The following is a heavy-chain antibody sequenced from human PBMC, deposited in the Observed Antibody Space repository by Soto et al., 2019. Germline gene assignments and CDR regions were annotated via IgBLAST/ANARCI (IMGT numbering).Heavy chain of an antibody. D-gene: IGHD5-12*01. Sequence: LRLSCAASGFTFSSYAMHWVRQAPGEGLEWVAVISFHGTNKNYADSVKGRFTISRDNSNNTVFLEMNSLRPEDTAMYYCARDGRAYSGQESLDFWGQGTPVTVSS. V-gene: IGHV3-30-3*01. CDR3: ARDGRAYSGQESLDF. CDR1: GFTFSSYA. CDR2: ISFHGTNK. J-gene: IGHJ4*02.